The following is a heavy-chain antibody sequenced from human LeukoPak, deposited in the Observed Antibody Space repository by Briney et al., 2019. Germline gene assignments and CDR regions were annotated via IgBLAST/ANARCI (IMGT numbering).Heavy chain of an antibody. CDR3: ARGVQRCYDFWSAQPGGDY. V-gene: IGHV4-34*01. CDR1: GGSFSGYY. J-gene: IGHJ4*02. D-gene: IGHD3-3*01. Sequence: SETLSLTCAVYGGSFSGYYWNWIRQPPGKGLEWIGEINHSGSTNYNPSLKSRVTISVDTSKNQFSLKLSSVTAADTAVYYCARGVQRCYDFWSAQPGGDYWGQGTLVTVSS. CDR2: INHSGST.